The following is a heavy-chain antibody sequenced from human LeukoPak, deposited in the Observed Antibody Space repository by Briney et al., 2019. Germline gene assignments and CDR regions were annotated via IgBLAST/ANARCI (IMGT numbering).Heavy chain of an antibody. CDR1: GFTFSSYW. V-gene: IGHV3-7*01. Sequence: GGSLRLSCAASGFTFSSYWMSWVRQAPGKGLEWVANIKQDGSEKYYVDSVKGRFTISRDNAKNSLYLQMNSLRAEDTAVYYCARETGYFDWLLSTHLDYRGQGTLVTVSS. CDR3: ARETGYFDWLLSTHLDY. D-gene: IGHD3-9*01. J-gene: IGHJ4*02. CDR2: IKQDGSEK.